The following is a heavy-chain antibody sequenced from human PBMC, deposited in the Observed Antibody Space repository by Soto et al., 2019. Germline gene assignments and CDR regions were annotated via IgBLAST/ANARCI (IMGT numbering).Heavy chain of an antibody. Sequence: EVQLVESGGGLVHPGGSLRLCCAASGFTFSGYGMHWVRQAPGKGLECISYISGTSSTTYYADSVKGRFTISRDDAKKSLYLQMNGLRDEDTAVYYCARGCSTAGCSNWFDPWGQGTLVTVSS. V-gene: IGHV3-48*02. CDR3: ARGCSTAGCSNWFDP. CDR1: GFTFSGYG. CDR2: ISGTSSTT. D-gene: IGHD2-8*02. J-gene: IGHJ5*02.